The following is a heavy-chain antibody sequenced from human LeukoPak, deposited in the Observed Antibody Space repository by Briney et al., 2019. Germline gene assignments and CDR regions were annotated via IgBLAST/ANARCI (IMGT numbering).Heavy chain of an antibody. Sequence: GGSLRLSCTASGTSFSDYAMHWVRQAPGKGLEWLAIISYEGKNKESADSVKGRLTISRDNSTKALYLQMNSLRPEDTAVYVCARGTLGAWGLWGEGTLVTVS. V-gene: IGHV3-30*04. J-gene: IGHJ4*02. D-gene: IGHD1-26*01. CDR2: ISYEGKNK. CDR1: GTSFSDYA. CDR3: ARGTLGAWGL.